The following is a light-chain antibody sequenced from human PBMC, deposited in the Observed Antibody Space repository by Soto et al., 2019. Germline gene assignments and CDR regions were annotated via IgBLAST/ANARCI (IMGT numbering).Light chain of an antibody. V-gene: IGKV2D-29*02. CDR3: MQSTQLPPT. CDR2: EVS. CDR1: QSLLHVTGETC. J-gene: IGKJ5*01. Sequence: DVVMTQTPLSLSVAPGQPASITCKSSQSLLHVTGETCLFGYLQKPGQSPQLLIYEVSTRVSGVPDRFSGSGSGTDFTLEISRVETDDVGIYYCMQSTQLPPTFGQGTRLEIK.